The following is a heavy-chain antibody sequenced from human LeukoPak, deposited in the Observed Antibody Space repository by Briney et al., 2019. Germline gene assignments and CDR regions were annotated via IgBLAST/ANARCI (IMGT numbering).Heavy chain of an antibody. CDR1: GITLSNYG. CDR3: AKRGFVIRVILVGFHKEAYYFDS. V-gene: IGHV3-23*01. D-gene: IGHD3-22*01. CDR2: ISDRGSRT. J-gene: IGHJ4*02. Sequence: GGSLRLSCAVSGITLSNYGMSWVRQAPGKGLEWVAGISDRGSRTNYADSVKGRFTISTDHPKNTLYLQMNSLRSEDTAGYSCAKRGFVIRVILVGFHKEAYYFDSWGQGALVTVSS.